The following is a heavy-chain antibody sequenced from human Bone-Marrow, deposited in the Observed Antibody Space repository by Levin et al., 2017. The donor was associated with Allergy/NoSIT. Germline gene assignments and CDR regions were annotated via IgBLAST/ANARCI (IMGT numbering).Heavy chain of an antibody. Sequence: SCAGSGFSFSNVWMTWVRQSPGGGLEWVGRIKSRVDGETIDYGAPVKGRFTISKEDSENTVYLQMNSLKTEDTAVYYCTIDVGGGSGAIDYWGQGTLVIVSS. CDR2: IKSRVDGETI. J-gene: IGHJ4*02. CDR1: GFSFSNVW. CDR3: TIDVGGGSGAIDY. D-gene: IGHD3-16*01. V-gene: IGHV3-15*01.